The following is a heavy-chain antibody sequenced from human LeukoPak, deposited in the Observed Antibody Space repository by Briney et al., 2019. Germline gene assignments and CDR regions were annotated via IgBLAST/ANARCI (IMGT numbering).Heavy chain of an antibody. CDR2: ISYDGSNK. CDR3: ARDGSGYFMGWAFGY. V-gene: IGHV3-30*01. J-gene: IGHJ4*02. CDR1: GFTFSSYA. Sequence: GRSLRLSCAASGFTFSSYAMHWVRQAPGKGLEWVAVISYDGSNKYYADSVKGRFTISRDNSKNTLYLQMNSLRAEDTAVYYCARDGSGYFMGWAFGYWGQGTLVTVSS. D-gene: IGHD5-12*01.